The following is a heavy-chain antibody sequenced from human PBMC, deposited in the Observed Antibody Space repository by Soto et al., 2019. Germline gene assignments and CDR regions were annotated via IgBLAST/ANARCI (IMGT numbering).Heavy chain of an antibody. V-gene: IGHV3-13*04. D-gene: IGHD6-13*01. Sequence: EVQLVESGGGLVQPGGSLRLSCAASGFTFSSYDMHWVRQATGKGLEWVSAIGTAGDTYYPGSVKGRFTISRENAKNSLYLQMNSLRAGDTAVYYCARGDIAAAGSWYRAFDIWGQGTMVTVSS. CDR2: IGTAGDT. CDR1: GFTFSSYD. CDR3: ARGDIAAAGSWYRAFDI. J-gene: IGHJ3*02.